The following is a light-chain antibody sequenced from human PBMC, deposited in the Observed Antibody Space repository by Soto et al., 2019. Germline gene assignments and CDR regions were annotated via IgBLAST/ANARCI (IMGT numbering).Light chain of an antibody. V-gene: IGKV3-20*01. CDR3: QHYATSPRT. Sequence: PGERATLSCRTSRRISSSYLAWYQQKAGQAPRLLIYGASSRANGIPDRFSGSGSGTDFTLTITRLEPEDFAVYYCQHYATSPRTFGQGTKVEVK. CDR2: GAS. CDR1: RRISSSY. J-gene: IGKJ1*01.